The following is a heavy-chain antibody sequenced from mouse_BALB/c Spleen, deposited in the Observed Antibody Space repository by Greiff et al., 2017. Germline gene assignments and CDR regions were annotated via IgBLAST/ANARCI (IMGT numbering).Heavy chain of an antibody. CDR1: GYTFTSYT. V-gene: IGHV1-4*01. J-gene: IGHJ2*01. Sequence: VKLQESGAELARPGASVKMSCKASGYTFTSYTMHWVKQRPGQGLEWIGYINPSSGYTNYNQKFKDKATLTADKSSSTAYMQLSSLTSEDSAVYYCARGPTVADWGQGTTLTVSS. CDR3: ARGPTVAD. D-gene: IGHD1-1*01. CDR2: INPSSGYT.